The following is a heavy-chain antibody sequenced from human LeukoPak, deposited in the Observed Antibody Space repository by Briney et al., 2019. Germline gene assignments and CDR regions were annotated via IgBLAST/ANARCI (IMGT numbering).Heavy chain of an antibody. CDR2: INPNNGDT. J-gene: IGHJ4*02. CDR1: GYPFTGYY. V-gene: IGHV1-2*06. CDR3: AKSPGGWELRLIDY. D-gene: IGHD1-26*01. Sequence: ASVKVSCKASGYPFTGYYLHWIRQAPGQGLEYMGRINPNNGDTDYAQKFQDRVTMTRDTSISTAYMELTRLRSDDTAVYYCAKSPGGWELRLIDYWGQGTLVTVSS.